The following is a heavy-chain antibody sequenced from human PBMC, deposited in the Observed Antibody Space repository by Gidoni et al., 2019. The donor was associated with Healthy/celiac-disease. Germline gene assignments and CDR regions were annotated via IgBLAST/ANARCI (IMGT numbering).Heavy chain of an antibody. CDR3: ASCTIFGVVHSPYYYGMDV. D-gene: IGHD3-3*01. CDR1: GGSISRSNW. CDR2: IYHSGST. Sequence: QVQLQESGPGLVKPSGTLSLTCSVLGGSISRSNWWSWVRQPPGKGLEWIGEIYHSGSTNYNPSLKSRVTISVDKSKNQFSLKLSSVTAADTAVYYCASCTIFGVVHSPYYYGMDVWGQGTTVTVSS. V-gene: IGHV4-4*02. J-gene: IGHJ6*02.